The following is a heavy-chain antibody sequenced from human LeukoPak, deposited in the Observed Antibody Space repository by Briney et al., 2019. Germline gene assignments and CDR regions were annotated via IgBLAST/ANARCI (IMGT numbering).Heavy chain of an antibody. Sequence: GGSLRLSCAASGFTFSSYSMNWVRQAPGKGLEWVSFIRSSSSYIYYADSVKGRFTISRDNAKNSLYLQMNSLRAEDTAVYYCARPGIAVAGESFDDWRQGTLVTVSS. D-gene: IGHD6-19*01. CDR1: GFTFSSYS. CDR3: ARPGIAVAGESFDD. CDR2: IRSSSSYI. J-gene: IGHJ4*02. V-gene: IGHV3-21*01.